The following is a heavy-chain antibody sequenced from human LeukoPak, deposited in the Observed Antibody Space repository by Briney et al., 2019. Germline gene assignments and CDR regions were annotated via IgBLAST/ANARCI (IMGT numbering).Heavy chain of an antibody. CDR1: GFTFSSYA. J-gene: IGHJ4*02. CDR2: LSGSGGSA. D-gene: IGHD3-3*01. CDR3: AKVYYDFWSGPCNY. V-gene: IGHV3-23*01. Sequence: GGSLRLSCAASGFTFSSYAMSWVRQAPGKGLEWVSLLSGSGGSAYYADSVKGRFTISRDNSKNTLYLQMNSLRAEDTAVYYCAKVYYDFWSGPCNYWGQGTLVTVSS.